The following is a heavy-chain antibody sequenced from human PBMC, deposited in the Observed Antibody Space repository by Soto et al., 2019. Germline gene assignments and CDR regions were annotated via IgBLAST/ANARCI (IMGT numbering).Heavy chain of an antibody. CDR2: IYHSGNT. CDR3: VRVDSSSWNWVLDY. CDR1: GGSVSSGDYY. J-gene: IGHJ4*02. D-gene: IGHD6-13*01. Sequence: QVQLQESGPGLVNPSETLSLTCTVSGGSVSSGDYYWSWIRQPPGKGLEWIGNIYHSGNTYYNPSLKSRVIISVDTSKNQFSLKLTSVTAADTAVYYCVRVDSSSWNWVLDYWGRGTLVAVSS. V-gene: IGHV4-30-4*01.